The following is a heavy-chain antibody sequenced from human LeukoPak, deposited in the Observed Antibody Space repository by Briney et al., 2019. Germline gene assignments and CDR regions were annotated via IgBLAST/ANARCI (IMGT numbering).Heavy chain of an antibody. Sequence: PGGSLRLSCAASGFTFSSYGVHWVRQAPGKGLEWVAVIWYDGSNKYYADSVKGRFTISRDNSKNTLYLQMNSLRAEDTAVYYCARATRVGVTGFDYWGQGTPVTVSS. V-gene: IGHV3-33*01. D-gene: IGHD1-26*01. CDR2: IWYDGSNK. CDR3: ARATRVGVTGFDY. J-gene: IGHJ4*02. CDR1: GFTFSSYG.